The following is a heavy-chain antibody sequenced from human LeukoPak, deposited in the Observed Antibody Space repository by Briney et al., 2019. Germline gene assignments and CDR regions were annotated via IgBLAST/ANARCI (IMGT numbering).Heavy chain of an antibody. CDR3: AEIGITMIGGV. CDR2: ISSSGSTI. Sequence: PGGSLRLSCAASGFTFSSYEMNWGRQAPRQGLGRVSYISSSGSTIYYADPVKGRFTISRDNAKNSLYLQINRLRAEDTAVYYCAEIGITMIGGVWGKGTTVTISS. D-gene: IGHD3-10*02. CDR1: GFTFSSYE. J-gene: IGHJ6*04. V-gene: IGHV3-48*03.